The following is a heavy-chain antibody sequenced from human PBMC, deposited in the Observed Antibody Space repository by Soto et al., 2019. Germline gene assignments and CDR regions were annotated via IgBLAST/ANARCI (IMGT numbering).Heavy chain of an antibody. Sequence: GESLKISCAASGFTFSDYYMSWIRQAPGKGLEWVSYISSSGSTIYYADSVKGRFTISRDNAKNSLYLQMNSLRAEDTAVYYCARMAVAGHYYYYYYMDVWGKGTTVTVSS. J-gene: IGHJ6*03. V-gene: IGHV3-11*01. CDR2: ISSSGSTI. D-gene: IGHD6-19*01. CDR1: GFTFSDYY. CDR3: ARMAVAGHYYYYYYMDV.